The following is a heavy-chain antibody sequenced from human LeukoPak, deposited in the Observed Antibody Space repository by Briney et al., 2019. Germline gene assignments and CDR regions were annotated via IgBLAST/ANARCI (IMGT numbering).Heavy chain of an antibody. CDR2: IYYSGST. CDR1: GGSISSYY. J-gene: IGHJ6*03. CDR3: ARLTGLYGGSNYYYMDV. Sequence: SETLSLTCTVSGGSISSYYWSWIRQPPGKGLEWIGYIYYSGSTNYNPSLKSRVAISVDTSKNQFSLKLSSVTAADTAVYYCARLTGLYGGSNYYYMDVWGKGTTVTVSS. D-gene: IGHD4-23*01. V-gene: IGHV4-59*08.